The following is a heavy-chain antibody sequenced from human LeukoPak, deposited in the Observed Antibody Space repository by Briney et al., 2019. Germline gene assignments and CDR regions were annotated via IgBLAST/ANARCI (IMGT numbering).Heavy chain of an antibody. J-gene: IGHJ3*02. CDR1: GYTFTSYY. CDR2: INPSGGST. CDR3: AXAFFNXXXXAFDI. Sequence: ASVKVSCKASGYTFTSYYMHWVRQAPGQGLEWMGIINPSGGSTSXXQKFQXRVTMTRDTSTSTVYMELSSLRSEDTAVYYCAXAFFNXXXXAFDIWGQGTMVTVSS. V-gene: IGHV1-46*01.